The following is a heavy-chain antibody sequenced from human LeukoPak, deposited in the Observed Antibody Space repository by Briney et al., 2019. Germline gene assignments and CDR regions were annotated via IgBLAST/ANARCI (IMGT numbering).Heavy chain of an antibody. Sequence: GGSLRLSCAASGFTFSSYSMNWVRQAPGKGLEWVSVIYSGGSTYYADSVKGRFTISRDNSKNTLYLQMNSLRPEDTAVYYCARPRGYSGYDYAFDIWGQGTMVTVSS. CDR2: IYSGGST. CDR1: GFTFSSYS. J-gene: IGHJ3*02. V-gene: IGHV3-66*04. D-gene: IGHD5-12*01. CDR3: ARPRGYSGYDYAFDI.